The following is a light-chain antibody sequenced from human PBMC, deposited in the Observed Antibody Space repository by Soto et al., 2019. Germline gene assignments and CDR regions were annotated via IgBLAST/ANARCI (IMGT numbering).Light chain of an antibody. J-gene: IGLJ2*01. CDR2: DND. CDR3: RTCDSRLSDEV. V-gene: IGLV1-51*01. Sequence: QSVLTQPPSVSAAPGQKVTISCSGDSSNIGNSYVAWYQQLPGTAPKLLLYDNDKRPSGIPDRFSGSKSGTSATLGITGLQTGDEADYYCRTCDSRLSDEVFGGGTKLTVL. CDR1: SSNIGNSY.